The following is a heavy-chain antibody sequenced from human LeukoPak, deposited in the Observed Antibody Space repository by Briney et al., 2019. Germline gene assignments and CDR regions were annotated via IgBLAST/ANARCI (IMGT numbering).Heavy chain of an antibody. CDR2: INPNSGGT. V-gene: IGHV1-2*02. Sequence: GASVKVSCKASGYTFTGYYMHWVRQAPGQGLEWMGWINPNSGGTNYAQKFQGRVTMTRDTSISTAYMELSRLRSDDTAVYYCARKRVPGFLSSSSWYGMDVWGQGTTVTVSS. CDR3: ARKRVPGFLSSSSWYGMDV. D-gene: IGHD6-13*01. CDR1: GYTFTGYY. J-gene: IGHJ6*02.